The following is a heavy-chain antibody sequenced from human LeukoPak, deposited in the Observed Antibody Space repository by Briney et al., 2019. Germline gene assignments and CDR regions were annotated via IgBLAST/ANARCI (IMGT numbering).Heavy chain of an antibody. J-gene: IGHJ5*02. CDR2: INPSGGST. V-gene: IGHV1-46*01. D-gene: IGHD3-10*01. Sequence: ASVKVSCKASGYTLTSYYMHWVRQAPGQGLEWMGIINPSGGSTSYAQKFQGRVTMTRDTSTSTVYMELSSLRSEDTAVYYCARAFGSGSYYNWGEGFWFDPWGQGTLVTVSS. CDR1: GYTLTSYY. CDR3: ARAFGSGSYYNWGEGFWFDP.